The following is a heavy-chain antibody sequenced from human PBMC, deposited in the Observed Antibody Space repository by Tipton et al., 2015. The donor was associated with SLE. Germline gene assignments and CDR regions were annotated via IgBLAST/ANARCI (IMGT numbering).Heavy chain of an antibody. CDR1: GFTFSSSW. CDR2: ISYDGSRK. J-gene: IGHJ4*02. V-gene: IGHV3-30*03. D-gene: IGHD1-26*01. Sequence: SLRLSCAASGFTFSSSWMNWVRLAPGKGLEWVAVISYDGSRKYYADSVKGRFTISRDNSKNTLYLQMDSLKDEDTAVYYCARDKGADYWGQGTLVTVSS. CDR3: ARDKGADY.